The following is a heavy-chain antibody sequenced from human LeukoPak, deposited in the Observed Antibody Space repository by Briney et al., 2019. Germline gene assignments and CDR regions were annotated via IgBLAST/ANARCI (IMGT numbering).Heavy chain of an antibody. V-gene: IGHV1-8*01. D-gene: IGHD1-26*01. J-gene: IGHJ6*03. Sequence: ASVKVSCKASGYAFTSYDINWVRQATGQGLEWMGWMNPNSGNTGYAQKFQGRVTITTDESTSTAYMELSSLRSEDTAVYYCARDAGLGSSRNYYYYMDVWGKGTTVTVSS. CDR2: MNPNSGNT. CDR1: GYAFTSYD. CDR3: ARDAGLGSSRNYYYYMDV.